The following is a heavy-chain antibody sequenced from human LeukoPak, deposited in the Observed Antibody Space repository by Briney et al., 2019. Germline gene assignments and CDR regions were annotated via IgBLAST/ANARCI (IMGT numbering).Heavy chain of an antibody. Sequence: GRSLRLSCAASGLTFSSYAMSSARHPPGKGLEWVSAISGSGVSTYYADSVKGRFTISRDNSKNTLYLQMNGLRAEDTAVYYCAKDLGYDYMDVWGKGTTVTVSS. CDR2: ISGSGVST. D-gene: IGHD3-3*01. J-gene: IGHJ6*03. CDR1: GLTFSSYA. CDR3: AKDLGYDYMDV. V-gene: IGHV3-23*01.